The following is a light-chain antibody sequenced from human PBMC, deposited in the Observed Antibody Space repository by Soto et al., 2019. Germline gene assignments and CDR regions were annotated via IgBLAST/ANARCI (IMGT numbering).Light chain of an antibody. Sequence: DIQMTQPPATRSASVGDRVTITVRASQNITNWLAWDQQKPGQAPNLLIYDASSLQRGVPYRFSRSLSGTDFTLTIRRLQTEDFATYYFQQYQGFSSSVPFGPGTKVEIK. CDR1: QNITNW. CDR3: QQYQGFSSSVP. V-gene: IGKV1-5*01. J-gene: IGKJ3*01. CDR2: DAS.